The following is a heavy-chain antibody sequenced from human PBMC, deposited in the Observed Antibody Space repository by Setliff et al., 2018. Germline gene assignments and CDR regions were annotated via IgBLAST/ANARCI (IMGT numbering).Heavy chain of an antibody. CDR3: ARHSNTWPVDF. CDR1: GGSISISGYF. V-gene: IGHV4-39*01. Sequence: SETLSLTCTVSGGSISISGYFWGWIRQPPGKGLEWIGSTSYSGTTYSNSSLKSRLSISVDTSKNQFSLRLTSVTVADTAVYFCARHSNTWPVDFWGQGTLVTVAS. CDR2: TSYSGTT. J-gene: IGHJ4*02.